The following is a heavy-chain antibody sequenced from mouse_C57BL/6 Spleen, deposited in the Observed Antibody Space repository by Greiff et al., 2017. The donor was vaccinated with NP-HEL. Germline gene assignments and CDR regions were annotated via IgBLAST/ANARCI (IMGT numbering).Heavy chain of an antibody. D-gene: IGHD1-1*01. CDR2: IYPGDGDT. Sequence: QVQLQQSGPELVKPGASVKISCKASGYAFSSSWMYWVKQRPGKGLEWIGRIYPGDGDTNYNGKFKGKATLTADKSSSTAYMQLSSLTSEDSAVYFCARGWDYYGSSYDFDYWGQGTTLTVSS. CDR3: ARGWDYYGSSYDFDY. J-gene: IGHJ2*01. CDR1: GYAFSSSW. V-gene: IGHV1-82*01.